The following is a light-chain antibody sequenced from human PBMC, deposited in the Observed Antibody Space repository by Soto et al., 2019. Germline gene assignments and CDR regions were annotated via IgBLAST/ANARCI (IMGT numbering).Light chain of an antibody. Sequence: EIVLTQSPGTLSLSPGERATLSCRASQSVSSKYVAWYQLKAGQAPRLLTYDTSSRATGIPDRFSGSGSGTDFTLTISRLEPEDFAVYYCHQYGTSPIFTFGPGTKVDIK. J-gene: IGKJ3*01. CDR3: HQYGTSPIFT. CDR1: QSVSSKY. V-gene: IGKV3-20*01. CDR2: DTS.